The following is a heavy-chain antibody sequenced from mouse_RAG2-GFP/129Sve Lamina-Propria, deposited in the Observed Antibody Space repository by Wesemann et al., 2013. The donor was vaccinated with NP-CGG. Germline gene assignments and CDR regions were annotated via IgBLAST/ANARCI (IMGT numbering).Heavy chain of an antibody. CDR1: GYTFTSYW. CDR3: ARGDSYDVGFAY. V-gene: IGHV1-52*01. J-gene: IGHJ3*01. Sequence: QVQLQQPGAELVKPGASVKLSCKASGYTFTSYWMHWVKQRPGQGLEWIGNIDPSDSETHYNQKFKDKATLTVDKSSSTAYMQLSSLTSEDSAVYYCARGDSYDVGFAYWGQGTLVTVSA. CDR2: IDPSDSET. D-gene: IGHD2-12*01.